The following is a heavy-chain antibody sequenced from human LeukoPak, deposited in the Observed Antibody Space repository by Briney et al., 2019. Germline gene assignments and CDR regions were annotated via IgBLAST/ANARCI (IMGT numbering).Heavy chain of an antibody. V-gene: IGHV4-39*07. D-gene: IGHD3-10*01. CDR2: IYYSGST. CDR1: GGSISSSSYY. Sequence: SETLSLTCTVSGGSISSSSYYWGWIRQPPGKGLEWIGSIYYSGSTNYNPSLKSRVTKSVDTSKNQFSLKLSSVTAADTAVYYCARGTYYYGSGSSPFDYWGQGTLVTVSS. CDR3: ARGTYYYGSGSSPFDY. J-gene: IGHJ4*02.